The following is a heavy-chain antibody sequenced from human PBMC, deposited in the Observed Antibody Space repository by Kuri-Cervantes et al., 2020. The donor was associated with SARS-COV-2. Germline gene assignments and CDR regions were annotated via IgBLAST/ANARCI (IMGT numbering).Heavy chain of an antibody. CDR3: ALEIMSFFGMDV. Sequence: GGSLRLSCAASGFTFRSYAMTWVRQAPGKGLEWVSVISGSGETIHYADSVQGRFTITRDNSKKMLYLQMKSLRAEDTATYYCALEIMSFFGMDVWDQGTTVTVSS. J-gene: IGHJ6*02. CDR2: ISGSGETI. CDR1: GFTFRSYA. D-gene: IGHD2-8*01. V-gene: IGHV3-23*01.